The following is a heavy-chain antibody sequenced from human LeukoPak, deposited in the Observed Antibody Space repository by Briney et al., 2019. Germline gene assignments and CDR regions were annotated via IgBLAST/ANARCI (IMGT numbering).Heavy chain of an antibody. CDR3: AREVSATVTTGSDY. CDR1: GFTFSSYW. Sequence: GGSLRLSCAASGFTFSSYWMSWVRQATGKGLEWVANIKQDGSEKYYVDSVKGRFTISRDNAKNSLYLQMNSLRAEDTAVYYCAREVSATVTTGSDYWGQGTLVTVSS. J-gene: IGHJ4*02. V-gene: IGHV3-7*03. CDR2: IKQDGSEK. D-gene: IGHD4-17*01.